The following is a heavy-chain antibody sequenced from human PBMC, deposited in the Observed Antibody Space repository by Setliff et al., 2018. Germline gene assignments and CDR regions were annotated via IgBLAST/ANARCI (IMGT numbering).Heavy chain of an antibody. D-gene: IGHD3-3*01. CDR1: GYTFTDYY. V-gene: IGHV1-8*03. CDR2: MNPNGGNT. Sequence: ASVKVSCKPSGYTFTDYYIHWVRQAPGQGLEWMGWMNPNGGNTGYAQKFQGRVTITRNTSISTAYMELSSLRSEDTAVYYCVRAGFDAISNGLDYWGQGTLVTVSS. J-gene: IGHJ4*02. CDR3: VRAGFDAISNGLDY.